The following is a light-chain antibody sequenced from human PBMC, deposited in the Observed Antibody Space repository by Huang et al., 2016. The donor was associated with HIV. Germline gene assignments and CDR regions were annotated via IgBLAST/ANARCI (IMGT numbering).Light chain of an antibody. CDR3: QQRSTWPLLS. Sequence: EIVLTQSPATLSLSPGERATLSCRASQSVSNYLAWYQQKPGQAPRLLIYEASNRDTGITARFSGSGSGTDFTRTISDLEPEDSAGYYCQQRSTWPLLSFGGGTKVEIK. J-gene: IGKJ4*01. CDR2: EAS. CDR1: QSVSNY. V-gene: IGKV3-11*01.